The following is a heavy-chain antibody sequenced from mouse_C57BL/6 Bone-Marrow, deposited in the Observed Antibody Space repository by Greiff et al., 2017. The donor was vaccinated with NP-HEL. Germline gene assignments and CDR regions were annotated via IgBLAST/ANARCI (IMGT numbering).Heavy chain of an antibody. CDR2: IWWDDDK. CDR1: GFSLSTFGMG. V-gene: IGHV8-8*01. D-gene: IGHD1-1*01. J-gene: IGHJ2*01. CDR3: ARIILYYYGSSSFYFDY. Sequence: QVTLKVSGPGILQPSQTLSLTCSFSGFSLSTFGMGVGWIRQPSGKGLEWLAHIWWDDDKYYNPALKSRLTISKDTSKAQVFLKIANVDTADTATYYCARIILYYYGSSSFYFDYWGQGTTLTVSS.